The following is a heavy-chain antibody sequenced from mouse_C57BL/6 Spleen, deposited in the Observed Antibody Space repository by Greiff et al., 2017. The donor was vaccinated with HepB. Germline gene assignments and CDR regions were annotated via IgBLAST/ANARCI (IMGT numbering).Heavy chain of an antibody. J-gene: IGHJ3*01. D-gene: IGHD1-1*01. CDR3: ARYYGSSSAWFAY. CDR1: GFTFSSYA. V-gene: IGHV5-4*03. CDR2: ISDGGSYT. Sequence: EVKLMESGGGLVKPGGSLKLSCAASGFTFSSYAMSWVRQTPEKRLEWVATISDGGSYTYYPDNVKGRFTISRDNAKNNLYLQMSHLKSEDTAMYYCARYYGSSSAWFAYWGQGTLVTVSA.